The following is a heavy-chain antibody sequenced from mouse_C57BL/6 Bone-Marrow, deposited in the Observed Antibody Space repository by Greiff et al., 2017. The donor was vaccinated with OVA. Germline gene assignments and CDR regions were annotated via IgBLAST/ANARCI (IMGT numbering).Heavy chain of an antibody. CDR1: GFTFSSYA. Sequence: EVKLMESGGGLVKPGGSLKLSCAASGFTFSSYAMSWVRQTPEKRLEWVATISDGGSYTYYPDNVKGRFTISRDNAKNNLYLQMSHLKSEDTAMYYCARDRGSSFYNAMDYWGQGTSVTVSS. J-gene: IGHJ4*01. V-gene: IGHV5-4*01. CDR3: ARDRGSSFYNAMDY. CDR2: ISDGGSYT. D-gene: IGHD1-1*01.